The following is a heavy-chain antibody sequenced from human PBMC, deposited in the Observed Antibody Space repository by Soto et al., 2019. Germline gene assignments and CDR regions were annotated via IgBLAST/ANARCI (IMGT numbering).Heavy chain of an antibody. CDR1: GYTFTSYD. D-gene: IGHD3-3*01. V-gene: IGHV1-8*01. CDR2: MNPNSGNT. J-gene: IGHJ4*02. CDR3: ARGHYDFWSGYYTPFDY. Sequence: QVQLVQSGAEVKKPGASVKVSCKASGYTFTSYDINWVQQATGQGLEWMGWMNPNSGNTGYAQKFQGRVTMTRNTSISTAYMELSSLRSEDTAVYYCARGHYDFWSGYYTPFDYWGQGTLVTVSS.